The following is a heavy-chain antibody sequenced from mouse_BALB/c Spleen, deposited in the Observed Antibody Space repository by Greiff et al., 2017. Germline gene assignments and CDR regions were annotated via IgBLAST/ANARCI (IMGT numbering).Heavy chain of an antibody. J-gene: IGHJ3*01. D-gene: IGHD2-2*01. CDR3: ARGQGLRRGFAY. V-gene: IGHV5-17*02. CDR2: ISSGSSTI. Sequence: EVKLMESGGGLVQPGGSRKLSCAASGFTFSSFGMHWVRQAPEKGLEWVAYISSGSSTIYYADTVKGRFTISRDNPKNTLFLQITSLRSEDTAMYYCARGQGLRRGFAYWGQGTLVTVSA. CDR1: GFTFSSFG.